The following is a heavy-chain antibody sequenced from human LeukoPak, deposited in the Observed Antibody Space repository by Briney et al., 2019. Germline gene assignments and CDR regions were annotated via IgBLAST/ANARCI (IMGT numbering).Heavy chain of an antibody. Sequence: SGPTLVEPTETLTLTCTFSGFSLPSSGMGVGWIRHSPGKALEWLALIYWDNDERHSPSLTSRLTISKDTSKKQVVLTMTYMEPVDTATYYCAHRIAGNSNGWLGGYFNDWGQGILVAVS. CDR3: AHRIAGNSNGWLGGYFND. J-gene: IGHJ4*02. V-gene: IGHV2-5*02. D-gene: IGHD2/OR15-2a*01. CDR1: GFSLPSSGMG. CDR2: IYWDNDE.